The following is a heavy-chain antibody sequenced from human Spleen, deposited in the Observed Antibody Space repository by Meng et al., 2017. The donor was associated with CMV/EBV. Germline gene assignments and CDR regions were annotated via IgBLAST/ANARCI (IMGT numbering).Heavy chain of an antibody. CDR2: INPSGGST. J-gene: IGHJ6*02. D-gene: IGHD1-7*01. Sequence: ASVKVSCKASGYTFTSYYMHWVRQAPGQGLEWMGIINPSGGSTSYAQKFQGRVTMTRDTSTSTVYMELSSLRSEDTAVYYCATRTTGYYYGMDVWGQGTTVTVSS. V-gene: IGHV1-46*01. CDR1: GYTFTSYY. CDR3: ATRTTGYYYGMDV.